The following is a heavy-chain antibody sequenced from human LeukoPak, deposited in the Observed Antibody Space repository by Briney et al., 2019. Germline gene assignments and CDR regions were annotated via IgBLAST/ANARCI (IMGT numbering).Heavy chain of an antibody. J-gene: IGHJ4*02. CDR2: IIPILGIA. CDR1: GGTFSSYA. CDR3: ARDPNYYDSSGQAIDY. Sequence: SVKVSCKASGGTFSSYAISWVRQAPGQGLEWMGRIIPILGIANYAQKFQGRVTITADKSTSTAYMELSSLRSEDTAVYYCARDPNYYDSSGQAIDYWDQGTLVIVSS. D-gene: IGHD3-22*01. V-gene: IGHV1-69*04.